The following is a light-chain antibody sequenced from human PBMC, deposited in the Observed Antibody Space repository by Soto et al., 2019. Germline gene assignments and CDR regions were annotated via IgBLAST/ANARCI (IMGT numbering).Light chain of an antibody. V-gene: IGLV2-23*02. CDR3: CSYAGFSEV. CDR1: SSDIGNYDI. CDR2: DVS. Sequence: QSVLTQPASVSGSPGQSITISCTGTSSDIGNYDIVSWYQQHPGKAPKLMIYDVSKRPSGVSNRFAGSKSGNTASLTISGRQAEDEADYYCCSYAGFSEVFGTGTKLTVL. J-gene: IGLJ1*01.